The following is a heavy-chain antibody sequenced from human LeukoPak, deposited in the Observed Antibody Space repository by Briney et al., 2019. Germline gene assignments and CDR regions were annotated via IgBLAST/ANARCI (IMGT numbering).Heavy chain of an antibody. CDR2: IYTSGST. Sequence: SETLSLTCTVSGGSISSYYWSWIRQPAGKGLEWIGRIYTSGSTNYNPSLKSRVTMSVDTSKNQFSLKLSSVTAADTAVYYRARDGYYYDSSGYYAFDYWGQGTLVTVSS. V-gene: IGHV4-4*07. D-gene: IGHD3-22*01. J-gene: IGHJ4*02. CDR3: ARDGYYYDSSGYYAFDY. CDR1: GGSISSYY.